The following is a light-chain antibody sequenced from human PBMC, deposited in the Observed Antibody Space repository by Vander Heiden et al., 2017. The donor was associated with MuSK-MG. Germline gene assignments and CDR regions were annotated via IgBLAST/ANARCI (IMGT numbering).Light chain of an antibody. Sequence: DIGMTQSPSSLAASVGDRVTITCRASQSISTYLNWYQQKPGKAPKLLIYGASTLQSGVPSRFGGGGSGTEFTLTITTLQPEDFATYYCQQSYSSSSLTFGGGTKVDI. CDR1: QSISTY. J-gene: IGKJ4*01. V-gene: IGKV1-39*01. CDR3: QQSYSSSSLT. CDR2: GAS.